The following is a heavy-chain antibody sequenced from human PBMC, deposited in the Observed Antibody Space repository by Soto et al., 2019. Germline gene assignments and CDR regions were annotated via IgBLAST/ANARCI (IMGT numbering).Heavy chain of an antibody. CDR2: TYSGGST. CDR3: ARGMTAAGSYYLDY. Sequence: PGGFLRLSCAASGVAAISYYMSWVRQAPGKGLEWVSTTYSGGSTYYADSVEGRCTISRDNSKNTLSLHMNSLRGEDTALYYCARGMTAAGSYYLDYWGPGTLVTVSS. V-gene: IGHV3-53*01. CDR1: GVAAISYY. J-gene: IGHJ4*02. D-gene: IGHD6-13*01.